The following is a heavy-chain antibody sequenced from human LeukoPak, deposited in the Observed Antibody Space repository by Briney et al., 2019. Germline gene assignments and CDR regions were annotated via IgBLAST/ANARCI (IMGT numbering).Heavy chain of an antibody. J-gene: IGHJ6*02. CDR3: ARNRGLRSPEGYYYLGIDL. CDR1: GFTFSSYG. V-gene: IGHV3-30*19. D-gene: IGHD3-3*01. Sequence: GGSLRLSCAASGFTFSSYGMPWVRQAPGKGLEWVAVISYDGSNKYYADSVKGRFTISRDNSKNTLYLQMNSLRAEDTAEYYWARNRGLRSPEGYYYLGIDLWGQGTKGTVSS. CDR2: ISYDGSNK.